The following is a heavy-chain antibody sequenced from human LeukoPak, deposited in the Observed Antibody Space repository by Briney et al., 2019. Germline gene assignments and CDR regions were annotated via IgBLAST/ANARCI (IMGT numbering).Heavy chain of an antibody. Sequence: SETLSLTCTVSGGSISSSSYYWGWICQPPGKGLEWIGSMYYSGSTYYNPSLKSRVTISVDTSKNQFSLKLSSVTAADTAVYYCARHKGRHSTIWYDGRGAFDIWGQGTMVTVSS. CDR3: ARHKGRHSTIWYDGRGAFDI. J-gene: IGHJ3*02. CDR1: GGSISSSSYY. D-gene: IGHD6-13*01. V-gene: IGHV4-39*01. CDR2: MYYSGST.